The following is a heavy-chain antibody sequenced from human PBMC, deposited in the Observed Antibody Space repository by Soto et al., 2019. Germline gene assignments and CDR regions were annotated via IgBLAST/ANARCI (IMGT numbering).Heavy chain of an antibody. V-gene: IGHV3-49*03. D-gene: IGHD3-10*01. CDR1: VCTFGDYA. CDR2: IRSKAYGGTT. J-gene: IGHJ6*01. Sequence: SLRLSCTSSVCTFGDYAMSCFRQSPGKWLEWVGFIRSKAYGGTTEYAASVKGRFTISRDDSKSIAYLQMNSLKTEDTAVYYCTRDRGTIIIYYYYGMEVWGQGTTCSVS. CDR3: TRDRGTIIIYYYYGMEV.